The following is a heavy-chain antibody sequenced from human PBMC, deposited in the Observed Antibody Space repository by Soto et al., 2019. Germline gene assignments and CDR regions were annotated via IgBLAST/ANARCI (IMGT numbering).Heavy chain of an antibody. D-gene: IGHD4-17*01. V-gene: IGHV3-43*01. CDR3: ARAPGYGDYYYYYGVDV. Sequence: EVQLVESGGVVVQPGGSLRLSCAASGFAFHDYTMHWVRQAPGKGLEWVALVRWDAGITYYADSVRGRFTISRDNRKNSLYLQMDSLRSEDTALYYCARAPGYGDYYYYYGVDVWGQGTPVTVSS. J-gene: IGHJ6*02. CDR2: VRWDAGIT. CDR1: GFAFHDYT.